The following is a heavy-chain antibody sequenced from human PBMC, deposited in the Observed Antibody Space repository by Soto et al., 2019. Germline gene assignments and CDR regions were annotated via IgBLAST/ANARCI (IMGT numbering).Heavy chain of an antibody. J-gene: IGHJ6*02. D-gene: IGHD4-17*01. Sequence: EVQLVESGGGLVKPGGSLRLSCAASGFTFSNAWMNWVRQAPGKGLEWVGRIKSKTDGGTTDYAAPVKGRFTISRDDSKNTLYLQMNSLKTEDTAVYYCTTADETTVTTIGYYYYYGMDVWGQGTTVTVSS. CDR3: TTADETTVTTIGYYYYYGMDV. CDR1: GFTFSNAW. CDR2: IKSKTDGGTT. V-gene: IGHV3-15*07.